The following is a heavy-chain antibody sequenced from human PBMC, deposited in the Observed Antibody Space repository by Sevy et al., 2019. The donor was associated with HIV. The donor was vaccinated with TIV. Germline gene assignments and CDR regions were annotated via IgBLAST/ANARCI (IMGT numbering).Heavy chain of an antibody. CDR1: GFTFSDHY. CDR2: SRNEADSYTT. V-gene: IGHV3-72*01. D-gene: IGHD6-13*01. J-gene: IGHJ4*02. Sequence: GGSLRLSCAASGFTFSDHYMEWVRQAPGKGLEWVGRSRNEADSYTTEYAATVEGRFTIKRDDSKNSLYLQMNSLETEDTAVYYCTTHAGIAAAGRVFDYWGQGTLVTVSS. CDR3: TTHAGIAAAGRVFDY.